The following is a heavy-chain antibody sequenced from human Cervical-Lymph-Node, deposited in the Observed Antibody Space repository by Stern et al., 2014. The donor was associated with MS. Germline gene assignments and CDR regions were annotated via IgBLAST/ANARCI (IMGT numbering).Heavy chain of an antibody. CDR2: IIPIFGTE. Sequence: QLVQSGAEVKKPGSSVKVSCKASGGTFSSNVISWVRQAPGQGLEWMGGIIPIFGTENYAQKFQGRVTITADESTSTAYMELSSLRSEDTAVYYCARVTESCSSTSCYSVGMDVWGQGTTVTVSS. CDR3: ARVTESCSSTSCYSVGMDV. V-gene: IGHV1-69*01. D-gene: IGHD2-2*01. CDR1: GGTFSSNV. J-gene: IGHJ6*02.